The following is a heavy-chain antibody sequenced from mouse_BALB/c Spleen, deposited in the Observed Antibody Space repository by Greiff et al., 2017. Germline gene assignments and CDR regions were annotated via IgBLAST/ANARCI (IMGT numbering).Heavy chain of an antibody. D-gene: IGHD1-1*01. Sequence: VKLQESGPGLVQPSQSLSITCTVSGFSLTSYGVHWVRQSPGKGLEWLGVIWSGGSTDYNAAFISRLSISKDNSKSQVFFKMNSLQANDTAIYYCARAYYGSSRYWYFDVWGAGTTVTVSS. CDR2: IWSGGST. J-gene: IGHJ1*01. V-gene: IGHV2-2*02. CDR1: GFSLTSYG. CDR3: ARAYYGSSRYWYFDV.